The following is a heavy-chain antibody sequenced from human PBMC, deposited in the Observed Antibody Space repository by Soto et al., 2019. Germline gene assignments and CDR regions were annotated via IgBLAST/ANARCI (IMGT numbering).Heavy chain of an antibody. Sequence: ASVKVSCKASGYTFTSYGISWVRQAPGQGLEWMGWISAYNGNTNYAQKLQGRVTMTTDTSTSTAYMELRSLRSDDTAVYYCARGATYYDFWSGYSLSPRSDYYYGMDVWGQGTTVTVPS. J-gene: IGHJ6*02. CDR2: ISAYNGNT. CDR1: GYTFTSYG. D-gene: IGHD3-3*01. V-gene: IGHV1-18*04. CDR3: ARGATYYDFWSGYSLSPRSDYYYGMDV.